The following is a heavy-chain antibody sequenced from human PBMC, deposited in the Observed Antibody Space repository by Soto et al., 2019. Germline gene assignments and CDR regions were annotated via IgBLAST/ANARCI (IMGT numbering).Heavy chain of an antibody. CDR1: GGTFSSYA. Sequence: SVKVSCKASGGTFSSYAISWVRQAPGQGLEWMGGIIPIFGTANYAQKFQGRVTITADESTSTAYMELSSLRTEDTAVYYCARVPYSSSLYYYYGMDVWGQGTTVTVSS. D-gene: IGHD6-6*01. J-gene: IGHJ6*02. CDR3: ARVPYSSSLYYYYGMDV. CDR2: IIPIFGTA. V-gene: IGHV1-69*13.